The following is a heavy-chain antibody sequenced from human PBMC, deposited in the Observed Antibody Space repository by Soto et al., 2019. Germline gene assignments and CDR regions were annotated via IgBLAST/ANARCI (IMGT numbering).Heavy chain of an antibody. CDR2: TYYRSKWYN. D-gene: IGHD6-19*01. J-gene: IGHJ3*02. Sequence: SQTLSLTCAMSGDSVSGNSAALNWVSQSPSRGLEWLGRTYYRSKWYNDYAVSVKSRITIDPDTSKNQFSLQLNSVTPDDTAVYYCARAVAATANAFVTWGQGTVVTVSS. CDR1: GDSVSGNSAA. CDR3: ARAVAATANAFVT. V-gene: IGHV6-1*01.